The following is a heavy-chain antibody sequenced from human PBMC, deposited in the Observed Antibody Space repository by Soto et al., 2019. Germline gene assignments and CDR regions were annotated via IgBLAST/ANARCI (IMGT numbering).Heavy chain of an antibody. CDR1: GGSISSSSYY. J-gene: IGHJ6*02. Sequence: PSETLSLTCTVSGGSISSSSYYWGWIRQPPGKGLEWIGSIYYSGSTYYNPSLKSRVTISVDTSKNQFSLKLSSVTAADTAVYYCARSYGDYRYYYYYYGMDVWGQGTTVTVS. D-gene: IGHD4-17*01. CDR2: IYYSGST. CDR3: ARSYGDYRYYYYYYGMDV. V-gene: IGHV4-39*01.